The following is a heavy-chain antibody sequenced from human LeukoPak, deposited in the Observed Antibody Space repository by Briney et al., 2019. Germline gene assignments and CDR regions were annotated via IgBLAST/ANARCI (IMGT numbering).Heavy chain of an antibody. CDR3: ARVGDYYDSSGYYLYYFDY. Sequence: SETLSLTCTVSGGSISGYYWGWIRQPPGKGLEWIGRIYYSRSTNYNPSLKSRVTISVDTSKNQFSLKLSSVTAADTAVYYCARVGDYYDSSGYYLYYFDYWGQGTLVTVSS. V-gene: IGHV4-59*01. CDR1: GGSISGYY. J-gene: IGHJ4*02. D-gene: IGHD3-22*01. CDR2: IYYSRST.